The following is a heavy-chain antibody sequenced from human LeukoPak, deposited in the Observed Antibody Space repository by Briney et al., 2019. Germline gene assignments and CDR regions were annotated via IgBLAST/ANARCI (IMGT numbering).Heavy chain of an antibody. CDR2: IKQDGSEK. D-gene: IGHD6-6*01. CDR3: ARVGSSSFWYFDL. V-gene: IGHV3-7*03. J-gene: IGHJ2*01. CDR1: GFTFSSYW. Sequence: GGSLRLSCAASGFTFSSYWMSWVRQAPGKGLEWVANIKQDGSEKYYVDSVKGRFTISRDNAKNSLYLQMNSLRAEDTAVYYCARVGSSSFWYFDLWGRGTLVTVSS.